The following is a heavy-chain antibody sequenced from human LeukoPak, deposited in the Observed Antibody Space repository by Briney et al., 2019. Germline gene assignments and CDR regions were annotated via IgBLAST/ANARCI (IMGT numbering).Heavy chain of an antibody. J-gene: IGHJ5*02. CDR1: GGTFSSYA. D-gene: IGHD2-2*01. V-gene: IGHV1-69*01. Sequence: GSSVKVSCKASGGTFSSYAISWVRQAPGQGLEWMGGIIPIFGTANYAQKFQGRVTITADESTSTAYMELSNLRSEDTAVYYCARGPSRGWFDPWGQGTLVTVSS. CDR2: IIPIFGTA. CDR3: ARGPSRGWFDP.